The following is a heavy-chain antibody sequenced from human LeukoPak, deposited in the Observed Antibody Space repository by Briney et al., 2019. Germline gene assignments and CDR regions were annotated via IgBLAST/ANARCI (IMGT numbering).Heavy chain of an antibody. CDR1: GFTFSSYS. Sequence: SGGSLRLSCAASGFTFSSYSMNWVRQTPGKGLEWISYISSTSSTIYFADSVKGRFTISRDNAKNSLYLQMNSLRDEDTAVYFCARDLYHTVVTPWNFDYWGQGTLVTVSS. D-gene: IGHD4-23*01. CDR3: ARDLYHTVVTPWNFDY. J-gene: IGHJ4*02. CDR2: ISSTSSTI. V-gene: IGHV3-48*02.